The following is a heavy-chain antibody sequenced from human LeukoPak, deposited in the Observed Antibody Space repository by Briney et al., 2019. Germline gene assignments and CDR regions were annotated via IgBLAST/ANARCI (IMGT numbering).Heavy chain of an antibody. CDR2: ISSSGRNV. J-gene: IGHJ4*02. CDR1: GFTFSNYE. Sequence: PGGSLRLSCAASGFTFSNYELSWVRQAPGKGLEWVSYISSSGRNVYYADSVNGRFTISRDNAKNSLYLQMNSLRAEDTAVYYCARDLVQLWSKDYWGQGTLVTVSS. D-gene: IGHD5-18*01. V-gene: IGHV3-48*03. CDR3: ARDLVQLWSKDY.